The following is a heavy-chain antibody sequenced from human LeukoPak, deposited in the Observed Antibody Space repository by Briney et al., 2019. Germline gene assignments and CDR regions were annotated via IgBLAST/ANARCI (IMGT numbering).Heavy chain of an antibody. CDR3: ARVNGGNLPFDY. CDR1: GYTFTGYY. J-gene: IGHJ4*02. CDR2: INPNSGDT. Sequence: ASVKVSCKASGYTFTGYYIHWVRQAPGQGLEWMGWINPNSGDTNYAQRFQGRVTKTRDTSISTAYVELSSLTSDDTAVYYCARVNGGNLPFDYWGQGTLVTVSS. V-gene: IGHV1-2*02. D-gene: IGHD4-23*01.